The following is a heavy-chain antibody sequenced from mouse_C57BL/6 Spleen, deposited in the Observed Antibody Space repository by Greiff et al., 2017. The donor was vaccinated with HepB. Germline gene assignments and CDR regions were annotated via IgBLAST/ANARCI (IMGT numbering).Heavy chain of an antibody. V-gene: IGHV1-39*01. J-gene: IGHJ4*01. D-gene: IGHD1-1*01. CDR2: INPNYGTT. CDR1: GYSFTDYN. CDR3: ARTSGSSFYYAMDY. Sequence: VQLKQSGPELVKPGASVKISCKASGYSFTDYNMNWVKQSNGKSLEWIGVINPNYGTTSYNQKFKGKATLTVDQSSSTAYMQLNSLTSEDSAVYYCARTSGSSFYYAMDYWGQGTSVTVSS.